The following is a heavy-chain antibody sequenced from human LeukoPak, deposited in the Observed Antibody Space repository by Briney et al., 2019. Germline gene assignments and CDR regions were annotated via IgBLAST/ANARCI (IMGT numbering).Heavy chain of an antibody. CDR2: TSGSGGST. J-gene: IGHJ4*02. Sequence: PGGSLRLSCVASGFTFSSYAMSWVRQAPGKGLEWVSATSGSGGSTYYADSVKGRFTISRDSSKNTLYLQMNSLRAEDTAVYYCARDFVEDIVGATWVANWGQGTLVTVSS. V-gene: IGHV3-23*01. D-gene: IGHD1-26*01. CDR1: GFTFSSYA. CDR3: ARDFVEDIVGATWVAN.